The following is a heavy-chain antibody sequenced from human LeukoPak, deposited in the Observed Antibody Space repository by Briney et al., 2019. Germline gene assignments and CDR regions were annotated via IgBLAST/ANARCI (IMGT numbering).Heavy chain of an antibody. CDR3: AKGWFGETLLGPLDY. D-gene: IGHD3-10*01. J-gene: IGHJ4*02. Sequence: PGGSLRLSCAASEITFSGYAMNWVRQAPGKGLEWVSSISASGSLTYYADSVKGRFTISRDNSKSVLFLQMNSLTVDDTAIYYWAKGWFGETLLGPLDYWGQGALVTVSS. V-gene: IGHV3-23*01. CDR2: ISASGSLT. CDR1: EITFSGYA.